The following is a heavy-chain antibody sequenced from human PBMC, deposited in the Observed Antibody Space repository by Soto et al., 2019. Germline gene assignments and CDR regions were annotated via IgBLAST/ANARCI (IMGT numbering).Heavy chain of an antibody. CDR1: GYTFTTYG. V-gene: IGHV1-18*01. D-gene: IGHD3-22*01. CDR2: ISTHNGNT. J-gene: IGHJ4*02. CDR3: ARGPTDYYHNSGHYSLDH. Sequence: QVQLVQSGAEVKKPGASVKVSCKASGYTFTTYGMTWVRQAPGQGLDWVGWISTHNGNTKYAESLQGRVTMTTDTTTSTAYMELRSLKSDDTAVYYCARGPTDYYHNSGHYSLDHWGQGTLVTVSS.